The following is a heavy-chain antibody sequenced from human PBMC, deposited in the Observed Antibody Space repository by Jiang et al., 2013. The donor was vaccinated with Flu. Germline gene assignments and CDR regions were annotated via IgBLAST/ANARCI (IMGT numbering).Heavy chain of an antibody. CDR2: INPSGGST. Sequence: WVRQAPGQGLEWMGIINPSGGSTSYAQKFQGRVTMTRDTSTSTVYMELSSLRSEDTAVYYCARDGIGGRDKTLDYWGQGTLVTVSS. V-gene: IGHV1-46*01. D-gene: IGHD1-26*01. J-gene: IGHJ4*02. CDR3: ARDGIGGRDKTLDY.